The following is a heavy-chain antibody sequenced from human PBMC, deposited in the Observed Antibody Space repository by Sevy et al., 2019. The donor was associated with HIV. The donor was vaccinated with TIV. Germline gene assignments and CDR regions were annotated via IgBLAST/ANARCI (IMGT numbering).Heavy chain of an antibody. CDR3: ARDNRLGYCSSTSCQPKYYFDY. J-gene: IGHJ4*02. V-gene: IGHV1-69*13. CDR2: IIPIFGTA. CDR1: GGTFSSYA. D-gene: IGHD2-2*01. Sequence: ASVKVSCKASGGTFSSYAISWVRQAPGQGLECMGGIIPIFGTANYAQKFQGRVTITADESTSTAYMELSSLRSEDTAVYYCARDNRLGYCSSTSCQPKYYFDYWGQGTLVTVSS.